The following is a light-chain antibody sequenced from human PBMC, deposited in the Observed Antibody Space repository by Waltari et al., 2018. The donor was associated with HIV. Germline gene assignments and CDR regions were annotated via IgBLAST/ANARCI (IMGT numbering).Light chain of an antibody. CDR3: QSYDSSNQGV. Sequence: NFMLTQPHSVSESPGKTVTISCTRSSGSIASNYVQWYQQRPGRSPSTVIYEDNQRPSGVPARFAGSIDSSSNSASLTISGLKTEDEADYYCQSYDSSNQGVFGGGTKLTVL. J-gene: IGLJ2*01. CDR2: EDN. V-gene: IGLV6-57*01. CDR1: SGSIASNY.